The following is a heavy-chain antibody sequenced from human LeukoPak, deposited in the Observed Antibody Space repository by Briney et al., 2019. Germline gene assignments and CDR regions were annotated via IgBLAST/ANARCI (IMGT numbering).Heavy chain of an antibody. CDR2: ISGSGGST. J-gene: IGHJ4*02. CDR3: AKGESVVPAAIPLGAY. D-gene: IGHD2-2*01. CDR1: GFTFSSYA. Sequence: PGGSLRLSCAASGFTFSSYAMSWVRQAPGKGLEWVSAISGSGGSTYYADSVKSRFTISRDNSKNTLYLQMNSLRAEDTAVYYCAKGESVVPAAIPLGAYWGQGTLVTVSS. V-gene: IGHV3-23*01.